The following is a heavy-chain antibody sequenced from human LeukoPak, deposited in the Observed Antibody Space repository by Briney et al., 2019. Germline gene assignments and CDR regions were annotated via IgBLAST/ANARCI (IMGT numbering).Heavy chain of an antibody. D-gene: IGHD1-26*01. Sequence: SVKVSCKASGGTFSNYAISWVRQAPGQGLEWMGGIIPIFGTGKHAQKFQGRVTITADESTSTAYMELSSLRAEDTAVYYCAKDRRATQPQTPDYWGQGTLVTVSS. J-gene: IGHJ4*02. CDR3: AKDRRATQPQTPDY. CDR1: GGTFSNYA. CDR2: IIPIFGTG. V-gene: IGHV1-69*13.